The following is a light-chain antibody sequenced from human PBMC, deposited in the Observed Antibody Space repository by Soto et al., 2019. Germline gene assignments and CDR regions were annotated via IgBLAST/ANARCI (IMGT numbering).Light chain of an antibody. Sequence: EIVLTQSPGTLSLSPGERASLSCRASQSVRSSSLAWYQQKPGQPPRLLIYGASSRATGIPDRFSGSGSGTDFTLTISRLEPEDFVVYFCQQYGDSPDTDRWTFGPGTKVKIK. CDR1: QSVRSSS. CDR3: QQYGDSPDTDRWT. V-gene: IGKV3-20*01. J-gene: IGKJ1*01. CDR2: GAS.